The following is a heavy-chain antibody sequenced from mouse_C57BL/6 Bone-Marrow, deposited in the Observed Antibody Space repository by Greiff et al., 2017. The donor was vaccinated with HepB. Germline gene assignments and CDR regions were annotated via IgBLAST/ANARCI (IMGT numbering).Heavy chain of an antibody. J-gene: IGHJ3*01. CDR1: GYTFTSYW. Sequence: EVQLQQSGTVLARPGASVKMSCKTSGYTFTSYWMHWVKQRPGQGLEWIGAIYPGNSDTSYNQKFKGKAKLTAVTSASTAYMELSSLTNEDSAVYYCTRPPRFAYWGQGTLVTVSA. CDR3: TRPPRFAY. CDR2: IYPGNSDT. V-gene: IGHV1-5*01.